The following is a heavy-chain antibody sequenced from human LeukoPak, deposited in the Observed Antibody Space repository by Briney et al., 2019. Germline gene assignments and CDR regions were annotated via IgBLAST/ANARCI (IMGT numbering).Heavy chain of an antibody. CDR1: GYTFTGYY. V-gene: IGHV1-2*02. J-gene: IGHJ5*02. CDR3: ARLMVAINWFDP. D-gene: IGHD5-12*01. CDR2: INPNSGGT. Sequence: ASVKVSCKASGYTFTGYYMHWVRQAPGQGLEWVGWINPNSGGTNYAQKFQGRVTMTRDTSISTAYMELSRLRSDDTAVYYCARLMVAINWFDPWGQGTLVTVSS.